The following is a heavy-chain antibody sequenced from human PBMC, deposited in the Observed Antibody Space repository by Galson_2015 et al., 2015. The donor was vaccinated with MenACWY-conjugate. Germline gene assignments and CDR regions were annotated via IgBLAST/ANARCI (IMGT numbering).Heavy chain of an antibody. CDR2: IHPTGGST. J-gene: IGHJ4*02. CDR1: GYTFTRYY. Sequence: SVKVSCKASGYTFTRYYIHWVRQAPGQGLEWMGKIHPTGGSTSHAQQFQGRVTMTRDTSTSTVYMELSSLGSEDTAVYYCARGGDSTGYTYYFDYWGQGTLVTVSS. CDR3: ARGGDSTGYTYYFDY. V-gene: IGHV1-46*01. D-gene: IGHD3-22*01.